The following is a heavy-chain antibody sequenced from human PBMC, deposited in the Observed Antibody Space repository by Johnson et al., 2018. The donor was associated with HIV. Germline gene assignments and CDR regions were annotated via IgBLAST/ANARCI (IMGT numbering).Heavy chain of an antibody. J-gene: IGHJ3*02. CDR3: ARACRDGYTCDAFDI. D-gene: IGHD5-24*01. Sequence: QVQLVESGGGVVQPGGSLRLSCAASGFTFSSYGMHWVRQAPGKGLEWVAFIRYDGSNKYYADSVKGRFTISRDNSKNTLYLQMNSLRTEDTAVYYCARACRDGYTCDAFDIWGKGTMVTVSS. CDR2: IRYDGSNK. V-gene: IGHV3-30*02. CDR1: GFTFSSYG.